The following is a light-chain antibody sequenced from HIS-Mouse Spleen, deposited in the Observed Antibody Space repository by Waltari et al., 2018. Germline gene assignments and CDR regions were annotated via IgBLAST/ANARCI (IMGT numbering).Light chain of an antibody. CDR2: QDS. J-gene: IGLJ2*01. CDR1: TLGDKY. Sequence: SYELTQPPSVSVSPGQTASTTCPGDTLGDKYACWSQQRPGQSPVLVIYQDSKRPSGIPERFSGSNSGNTATLTISGTQAMDEADYYCQAWDSSTDVVFGGGTKLTVL. CDR3: QAWDSSTDVV. V-gene: IGLV3-1*01.